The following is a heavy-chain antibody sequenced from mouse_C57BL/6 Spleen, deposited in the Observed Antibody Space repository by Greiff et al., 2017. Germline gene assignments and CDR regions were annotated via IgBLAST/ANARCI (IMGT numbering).Heavy chain of an antibody. Sequence: QVQLQQPGAELVKPGASVKLSCKASGYTFTSYWMQWVKQRPGQGLEWIGEIDPSDSYTNYNQKFKGKATLTVDTSSSTAYMQLSSLTSEDSAVYYCARSNLGVAWFAYWGQGTLVTVSA. D-gene: IGHD1-1*02. CDR3: ARSNLGVAWFAY. J-gene: IGHJ3*01. CDR1: GYTFTSYW. CDR2: IDPSDSYT. V-gene: IGHV1-50*01.